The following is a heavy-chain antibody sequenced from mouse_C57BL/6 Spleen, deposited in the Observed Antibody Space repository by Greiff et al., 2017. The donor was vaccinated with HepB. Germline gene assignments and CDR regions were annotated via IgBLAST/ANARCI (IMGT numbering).Heavy chain of an antibody. D-gene: IGHD1-1*01. Sequence: EVQLQQSGAELVKPGASVKLSCTASGFNIKDYYMHWVKQRPEQGLEWIGRIDPEDGETKYAPKFQGKATLTADTSSNTAYLQLISLTPADTAVYYGARSDCSKAFFDYWGQGTTLTVSS. CDR2: IDPEDGET. J-gene: IGHJ2*01. V-gene: IGHV14-2*01. CDR1: GFNIKDYY. CDR3: ARSDCSKAFFDY.